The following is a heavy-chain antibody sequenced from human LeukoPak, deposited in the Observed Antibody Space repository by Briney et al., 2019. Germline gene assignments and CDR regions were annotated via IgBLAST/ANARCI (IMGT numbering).Heavy chain of an antibody. CDR1: GGSISSGSYY. Sequence: PSETLSLTCTVSGGSISSGSYYWSWIRQPAGKGLEWIGRIYTSGSTNYNPSLKSRVTISVDTSKNQFSLKLSSVTAADTAVYYCARGGKERRWRKVFDYWGQGTLVTVSS. D-gene: IGHD1-1*01. CDR3: ARGGKERRWRKVFDY. CDR2: IYTSGST. J-gene: IGHJ4*02. V-gene: IGHV4-61*02.